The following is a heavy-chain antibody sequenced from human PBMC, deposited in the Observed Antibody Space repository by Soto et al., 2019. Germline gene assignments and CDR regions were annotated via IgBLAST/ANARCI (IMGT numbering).Heavy chain of an antibody. D-gene: IGHD1-1*01. Sequence: GGSLRLSCAASGFTFSNAWMSWVRQAPGKGLEWVGRIKSKTDGGTTDYAAPVKGRFTISRDDSKNTLYLQMNSLKTEDTAVYYCTTEYKSYYYYMDVWGKGTTVTVSS. CDR3: TTEYKSYYYYMDV. CDR1: GFTFSNAW. J-gene: IGHJ6*03. CDR2: IKSKTDGGTT. V-gene: IGHV3-15*01.